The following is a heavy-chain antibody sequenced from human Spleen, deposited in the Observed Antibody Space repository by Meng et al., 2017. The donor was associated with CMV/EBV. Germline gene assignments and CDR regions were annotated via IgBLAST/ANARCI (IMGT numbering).Heavy chain of an antibody. J-gene: IGHJ6*02. CDR2: MFYGGNT. CDR3: ARFGLGNRIPAAWGMDV. CDR1: GGSITTTSYY. D-gene: IGHD2-2*01. V-gene: IGHV4-39*07. Sequence: SETLSLTCTVSGGSITTTSYYWSWIRQPPGKGLEWVGSMFYGGNTYYNSSLKSRATISVATSKNQFSLRLSSVTAADTAVYYCARFGLGNRIPAAWGMDVWGQGTTVTVSS.